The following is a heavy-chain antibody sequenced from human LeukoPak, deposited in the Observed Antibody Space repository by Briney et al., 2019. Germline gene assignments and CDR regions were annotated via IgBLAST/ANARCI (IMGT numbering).Heavy chain of an antibody. J-gene: IGHJ3*02. CDR3: ARDDSTLRYFDWLLYDAFDI. V-gene: IGHV3-30-3*01. CDR1: GFTFSSYA. Sequence: GRSLRLSCAASGFTFSSYAMHWVRQAPGKGLEWVAVISYDGSNKYYADSVKGRFTISRDNSKNTLYLQMNSLRAEDTAVYYCARDDSTLRYFDWLLYDAFDIWGQGTMVTVSS. CDR2: ISYDGSNK. D-gene: IGHD3-9*01.